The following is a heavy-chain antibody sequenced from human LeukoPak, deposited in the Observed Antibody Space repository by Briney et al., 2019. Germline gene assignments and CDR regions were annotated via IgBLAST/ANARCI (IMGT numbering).Heavy chain of an antibody. Sequence: SETLSLTCTVSGGSISISDSYWAWIRQPPGKGLEWIGIIYYSGRTYYNPSLKSRVTVSVDKSKNQFSLKLSSVTAADTAVYYCARDRGFANYYYGMDVWGQGTTVTVSS. CDR3: ARDRGFANYYYGMDV. D-gene: IGHD3-10*01. CDR2: IYYSGRT. J-gene: IGHJ6*02. CDR1: GGSISISDSY. V-gene: IGHV4-39*07.